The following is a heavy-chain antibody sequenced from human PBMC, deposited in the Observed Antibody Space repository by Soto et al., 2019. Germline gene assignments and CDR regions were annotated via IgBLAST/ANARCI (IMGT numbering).Heavy chain of an antibody. CDR3: ACGVCSGHDCFFDS. J-gene: IGHJ5*01. V-gene: IGHV3-11*01. CDR2: ISGSGSPI. Sequence: GGSLRLSCAASGFSFRDDFMTWIRQAPGRGLEWVSYISGSGSPIYYADSVKGRFTVSRDNAKKLLYLQMDSLRVEDTAVYYFACGVCSGHDCFFDSWGQGTLVTVS. CDR1: GFSFRDDF. D-gene: IGHD5-12*01.